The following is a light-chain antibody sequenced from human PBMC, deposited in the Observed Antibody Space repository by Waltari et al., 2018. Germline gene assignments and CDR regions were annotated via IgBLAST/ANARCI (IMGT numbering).Light chain of an antibody. CDR3: QQYITSPVT. J-gene: IGKJ5*01. CDR1: QTVMYFSNNKDY. Sequence: DIVMTQSPDSLAVSLGETATIHGKSSQTVMYFSNNKDYLAWYQQKPGQPPKLLIYWASTRESGVPDRFSGSGSATNFTLTINSLQAEDVAVYWCQQYITSPVTFGQGTRLEIK. CDR2: WAS. V-gene: IGKV4-1*01.